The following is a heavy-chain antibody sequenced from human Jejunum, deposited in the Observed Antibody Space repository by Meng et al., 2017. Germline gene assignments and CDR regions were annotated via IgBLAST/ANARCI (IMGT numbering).Heavy chain of an antibody. V-gene: IGHV3-23*01. CDR2: ISGGSGGTT. CDR1: GFMFRSYS. D-gene: IGHD1-14*01. Sequence: GGSLTLSCAASGFMFRSYSMTWVRQAPGRGLEWVSSISGGSGGTTFYANSLKGRFTISRDNSKNTLYLQMNSLRVEDTAVYYCAKDRRGRMEPRDYWGQGTLVTVSS. J-gene: IGHJ4*02. CDR3: AKDRRGRMEPRDY.